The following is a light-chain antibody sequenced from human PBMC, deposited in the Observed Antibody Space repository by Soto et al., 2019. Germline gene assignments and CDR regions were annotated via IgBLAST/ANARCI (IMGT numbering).Light chain of an antibody. Sequence: EIVLTQSPGTLSLSPGERATLSCRGSQSVSTSYLAWYQQKPGQAPRLLTYGASSRATGIPDRFSGSGSGADFTLTISRLEPEDFAVYYCQQYGSVPLTFGGGTKVEIK. CDR2: GAS. CDR1: QSVSTSY. J-gene: IGKJ4*01. CDR3: QQYGSVPLT. V-gene: IGKV3-20*01.